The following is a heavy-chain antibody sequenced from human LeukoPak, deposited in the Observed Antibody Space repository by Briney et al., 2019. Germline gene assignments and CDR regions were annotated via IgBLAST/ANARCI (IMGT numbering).Heavy chain of an antibody. D-gene: IGHD3-3*01. J-gene: IGHJ6*03. CDR1: GGSFSSYY. Sequence: SETLSLTCAVYGGSFSSYYWSWIRQPPGKGLEWIGEINHSGSTNYNPSLKSRVTISVDTSKNQFSLKLSSVTAADTAVYYCAREGQVFWSGYYPDYYYCYMDVWGKGTTVTVSS. V-gene: IGHV4-34*01. CDR3: AREGQVFWSGYYPDYYYCYMDV. CDR2: INHSGST.